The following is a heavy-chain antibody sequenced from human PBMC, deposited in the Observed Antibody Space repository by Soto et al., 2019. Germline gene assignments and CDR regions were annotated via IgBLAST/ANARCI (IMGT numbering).Heavy chain of an antibody. D-gene: IGHD3-9*01. CDR1: GYIFTSYG. J-gene: IGHJ5*02. V-gene: IGHV1-18*04. CDR2: ISAYNGNT. Sequence: ASVKVSCKASGYIFTSYGISWVRQAPGQGLEWMGWISAYNGNTNYAQKLQGRVTMTTDTSTSTAYMELRSLRSDDTAVYYCAVDYDILTGPWFDPWGQGTLVTVSS. CDR3: AVDYDILTGPWFDP.